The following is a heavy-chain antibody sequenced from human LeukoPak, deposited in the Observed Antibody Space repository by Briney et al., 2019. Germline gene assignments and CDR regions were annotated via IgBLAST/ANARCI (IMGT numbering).Heavy chain of an antibody. CDR3: ARDRGGELL. J-gene: IGHJ3*01. CDR1: GGSISSGSYY. CDR2: IYTSGST. D-gene: IGHD1-26*01. Sequence: SQTLSLTCTVSGGSISSGSYYWSWIRQPAGKGLEWIWRIYTSGSTNYNPSLKSRVTISVDTSKNQFSLKLSSVTAADTAVYYCARDRGGELLWGQGTMVTVSS. V-gene: IGHV4-61*02.